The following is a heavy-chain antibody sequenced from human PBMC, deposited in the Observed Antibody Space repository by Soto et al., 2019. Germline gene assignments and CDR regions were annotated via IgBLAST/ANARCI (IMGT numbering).Heavy chain of an antibody. J-gene: IGHJ4*02. CDR1: SFTFMSSL. CDR3: SRYCRGSGRYFFDY. Sequence: PGRSLSLSCVPSSFTFMSSLMGSARQAPGKGLEWVANINQDGGVSYYVDSVEGRFTIFRDTANDSLYLQMHSLRAEDTDVYYCSRYCRGSGRYFFDYWGQGTLVTVSS. V-gene: IGHV3-7*03. CDR2: INQDGGVS. D-gene: IGHD6-19*01.